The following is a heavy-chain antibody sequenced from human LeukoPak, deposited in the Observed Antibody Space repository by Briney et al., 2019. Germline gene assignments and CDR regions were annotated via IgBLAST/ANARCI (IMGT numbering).Heavy chain of an antibody. D-gene: IGHD6-13*01. CDR2: IKQDGSEK. Sequence: GGSLRLSFADSLFTYSSYWMSWVRQATAKGLEWVANIKQDGSEKYYVDAVKGRFTTYTDNAKNSLYLQMNSLRAEDTAVYYCARPGSSSPSEAFDMWGQGTMVTVSS. V-gene: IGHV3-7*01. CDR3: ARPGSSSPSEAFDM. J-gene: IGHJ3*02. CDR1: LFTYSSYW.